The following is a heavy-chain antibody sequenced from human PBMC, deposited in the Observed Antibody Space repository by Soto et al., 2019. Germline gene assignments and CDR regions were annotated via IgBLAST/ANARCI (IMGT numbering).Heavy chain of an antibody. D-gene: IGHD1-20*01. CDR1: GGSFSGYY. CDR2: INHSGST. CDR3: ARGHNAFGNWLDP. Sequence: SETLSLTCAVYGGSFSGYYWSWIRQPPGKGLEWIGEINHSGSTNYNPSLKSRVTISVDTSKNQFSLKLSSVTAADTAVYYCARGHNAFGNWLDPWGQGTLVTVSS. J-gene: IGHJ5*02. V-gene: IGHV4-34*01.